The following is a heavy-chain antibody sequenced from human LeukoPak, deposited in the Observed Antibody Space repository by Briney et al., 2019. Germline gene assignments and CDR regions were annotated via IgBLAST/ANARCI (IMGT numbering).Heavy chain of an antibody. J-gene: IGHJ4*02. D-gene: IGHD1-14*01. CDR2: IIPILGIA. CDR1: GYTFTSYG. V-gene: IGHV1-69*04. CDR3: ARESTTYYFDY. Sequence: VASVKVSCKASGYTFTSYGISWVRQAPGQGLEWMGRIIPILGIANYAQKFQGRVTITADKSTSTAYMELSSLRSEDTAVYYCARESTTYYFDYWGQGTLVTVSS.